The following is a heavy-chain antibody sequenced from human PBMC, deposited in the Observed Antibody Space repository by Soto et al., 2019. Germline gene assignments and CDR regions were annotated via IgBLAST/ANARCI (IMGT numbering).Heavy chain of an antibody. J-gene: IGHJ4*02. Sequence: GASVKVSCKASGGTFSSYAISWVRQAPGQGLEWMGGIIPIFGTANYAQKFQGRVTITADESTSTAYMELSSLRPEDTAVYYCARSLNYYDSSGYYSPLPFDYWGQGTLVTVSS. V-gene: IGHV1-69*13. D-gene: IGHD3-22*01. CDR3: ARSLNYYDSSGYYSPLPFDY. CDR1: GGTFSSYA. CDR2: IIPIFGTA.